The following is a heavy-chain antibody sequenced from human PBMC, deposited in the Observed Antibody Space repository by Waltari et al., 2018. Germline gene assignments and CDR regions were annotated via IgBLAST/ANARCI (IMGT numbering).Heavy chain of an antibody. D-gene: IGHD3-10*02. CDR3: ARTSSPTMFGVVLDY. J-gene: IGHJ4*02. CDR2: ITAGSSYI. V-gene: IGHV3-21*01. CDR1: GFRSGSYG. Sequence: VQLVESGGGVVKPVGPLLLAWSADGFRSGSYGMHWVRQAPGKGLEWVSSITAGSSYIDSADPVKGRFTISRDNAENSLYLQMTGLRAEDTAIYYCARTSSPTMFGVVLDYWGQGALVTVSS.